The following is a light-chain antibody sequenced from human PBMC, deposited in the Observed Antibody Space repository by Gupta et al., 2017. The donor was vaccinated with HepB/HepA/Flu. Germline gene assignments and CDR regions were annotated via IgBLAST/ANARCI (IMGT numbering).Light chain of an antibody. V-gene: IGKV4-1*01. J-gene: IGKJ1*01. Sequence: DIVLTQSPDSVAVSLGERATINCKSSQSLLYSPNKKNFLAWYQQKPGQPPKLLIHWASTRESGVPDRFSGSGSVTDFTLTISSLQAEDVAVYFCQQYHVSPWTFGQGTKVEIK. CDR2: WAS. CDR1: QSLLYSPNKKNF. CDR3: QQYHVSPWT.